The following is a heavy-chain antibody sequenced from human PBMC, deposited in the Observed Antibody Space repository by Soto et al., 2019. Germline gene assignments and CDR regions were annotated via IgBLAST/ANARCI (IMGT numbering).Heavy chain of an antibody. Sequence: TLSLTCTVSGGSISSGDYYWSWIRQPPGKGLEWIGYIYYSGSTYYNPSLKSRVAISVDTSKNQFSLKLSSVTAADTAVYYCARGAADYDFWSGYLNFDYWGQGTLVTVSS. CDR2: IYYSGST. CDR3: ARGAADYDFWSGYLNFDY. CDR1: GGSISSGDYY. D-gene: IGHD3-3*01. J-gene: IGHJ4*02. V-gene: IGHV4-30-4*01.